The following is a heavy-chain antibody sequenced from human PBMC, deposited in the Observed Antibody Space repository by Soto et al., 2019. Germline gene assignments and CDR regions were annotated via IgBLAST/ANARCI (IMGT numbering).Heavy chain of an antibody. CDR3: ARGSNWGFAY. V-gene: IGHV3-33*01. D-gene: IGHD7-27*01. Sequence: QVQLVESGGGVVQPGRSLRLSCAASGFTFSSYGMHWVRQAPGKGLEWVAVIWYDGSNKYYADSVKGRFTISRENSKNTLDLQRNSLRAEDTAVYYCARGSNWGFAYGGQGTLVTVSS. CDR2: IWYDGSNK. CDR1: GFTFSSYG. J-gene: IGHJ4*02.